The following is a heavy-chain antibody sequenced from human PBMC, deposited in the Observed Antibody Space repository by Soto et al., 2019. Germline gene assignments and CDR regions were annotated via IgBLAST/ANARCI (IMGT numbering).Heavy chain of an antibody. CDR3: ARSHNRALDY. V-gene: IGHV3-7*01. Sequence: EVQLLESGGGLVQPGGSLRLSCAASGFSFSVYWMRWVRQAPGKGLEWVASIKEDGSEMSYVDSVKGRFTISRDNARNSLNLQMNSLRAEDTAVYFCARSHNRALDYWGQGGLVTVSS. CDR2: IKEDGSEM. D-gene: IGHD3-16*02. CDR1: GFSFSVYW. J-gene: IGHJ4*02.